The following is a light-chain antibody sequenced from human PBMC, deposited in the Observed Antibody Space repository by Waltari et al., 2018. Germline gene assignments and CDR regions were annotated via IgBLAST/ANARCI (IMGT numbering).Light chain of an antibody. V-gene: IGLV1-40*01. J-gene: IGLJ3*02. CDR2: TNN. Sequence: QSVLTQPPSVSRALGQSVTISCTGSSSNIGAGYDVHWYQRFPGTAPKLLISTNNNRPSGVPDRFSGSKSGTSASLAITGLQAEDEAHYYCQTYDNSLIGRVFGGGTELTVL. CDR3: QTYDNSLIGRV. CDR1: SSNIGAGYD.